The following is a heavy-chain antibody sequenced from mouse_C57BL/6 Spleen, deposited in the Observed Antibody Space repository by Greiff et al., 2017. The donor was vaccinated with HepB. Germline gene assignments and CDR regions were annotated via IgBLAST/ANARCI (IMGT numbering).Heavy chain of an antibody. J-gene: IGHJ3*01. V-gene: IGHV2-2*01. CDR3: ARDGYYEFAY. D-gene: IGHD2-3*01. CDR2: IWSGGST. Sequence: QVQLKESGPGLVQPSQSLSITCTVSGFSLTSYGVHWVRQSPGKGLEWLGVIWSGGSTDYNAAFISRLSISTDNSKSPVFFKMNSLQADDTALYYCARDGYYEFAYWGQGTLVTVSA. CDR1: GFSLTSYG.